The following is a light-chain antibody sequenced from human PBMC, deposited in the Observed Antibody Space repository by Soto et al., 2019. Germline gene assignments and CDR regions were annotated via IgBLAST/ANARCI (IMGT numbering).Light chain of an antibody. Sequence: EIQMTQSPSTLSASVGDRVTITCRASQRISTHLAWYQQKPGKAPEVLIYDASTLGSGVPSRFSGSGSGTKFTLTISSLQPDDFATYYCQQYSSNLYTFGQGTKLEIK. CDR2: DAS. J-gene: IGKJ2*01. CDR3: QQYSSNLYT. V-gene: IGKV1-5*01. CDR1: QRISTH.